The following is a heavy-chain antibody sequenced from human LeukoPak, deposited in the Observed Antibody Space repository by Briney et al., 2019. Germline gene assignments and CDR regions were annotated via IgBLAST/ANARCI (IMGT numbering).Heavy chain of an antibody. Sequence: SETLSLTCTVSGGSISSYYWSWIRQPAGKGLEWIGRIYTSGSTNYNPSLKSRVTMPVDTSKNQFSLKLSSVTAADTAVYYCAREGITIFGVVINSLFDYWGQGTLVTVSS. CDR3: AREGITIFGVVINSLFDY. CDR1: GGSISSYY. V-gene: IGHV4-4*07. D-gene: IGHD3-3*01. CDR2: IYTSGST. J-gene: IGHJ4*02.